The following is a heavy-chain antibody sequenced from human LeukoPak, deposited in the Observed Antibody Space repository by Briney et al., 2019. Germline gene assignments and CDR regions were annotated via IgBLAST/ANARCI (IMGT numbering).Heavy chain of an antibody. CDR3: AREYGSEKGGATSWFDP. Sequence: ASVKVSCKASGYTFTSYGISWVRQAPGQGLEWMGWISAYNGNTNYAQKLQGRVTMTRDMSTSTVYMELSSLRSEDTAVYYCAREYGSEKGGATSWFDPWGQGTLVTVSS. CDR2: ISAYNGNT. V-gene: IGHV1-18*01. CDR1: GYTFTSYG. D-gene: IGHD1-26*01. J-gene: IGHJ5*02.